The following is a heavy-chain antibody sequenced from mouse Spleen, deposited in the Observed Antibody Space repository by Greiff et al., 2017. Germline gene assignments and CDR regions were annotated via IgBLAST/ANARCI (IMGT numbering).Heavy chain of an antibody. CDR1: GYAFSSSW. D-gene: IGHD1-1*02. J-gene: IGHJ2*01. CDR3: ARGGGAGEYYFDS. CDR2: IYPGDGDT. V-gene: IGHV1-82*01. Sequence: QVQLQQSGPELVKPGASVKISCKASGYAFSSSWMNWVKQRPGKGLEWIGRIYPGDGDTNYNGKFKGKATLTADKSSSTAYMQLSSLTSEDSAVYFCARGGGAGEYYFDSWGEGTTLTVSS.